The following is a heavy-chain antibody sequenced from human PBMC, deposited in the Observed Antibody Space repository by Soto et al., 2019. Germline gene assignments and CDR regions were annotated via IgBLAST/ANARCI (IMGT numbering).Heavy chain of an antibody. Sequence: GGSLRLSCAASGFAFTTYAMSWVRQAPGKGLEWVSGISGSGGSTYYADSVKGRFTISRDNSKNTLYLQMNSLRAEDTAVYYSAKAIVVVISPGFYFDYWGQGTLVTVSS. CDR2: ISGSGGST. V-gene: IGHV3-23*01. D-gene: IGHD3-22*01. CDR3: AKAIVVVISPGFYFDY. CDR1: GFAFTTYA. J-gene: IGHJ4*02.